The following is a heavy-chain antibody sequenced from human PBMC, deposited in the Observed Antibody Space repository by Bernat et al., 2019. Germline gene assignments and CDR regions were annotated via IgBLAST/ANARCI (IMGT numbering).Heavy chain of an antibody. Sequence: QVQLVESGGGVVQPGGSLRLPCAASGFTFSSYGMHWVRQAPGKGLEWVAFIRYDGSNKYYADSVKGRFTISRDNSKNTLYLQMNSLRAEDTAVYYCAKDLGSEVMNFDYWGQGTLVTVSS. J-gene: IGHJ4*02. D-gene: IGHD3-16*01. CDR2: IRYDGSNK. CDR1: GFTFSSYG. V-gene: IGHV3-30*02. CDR3: AKDLGSEVMNFDY.